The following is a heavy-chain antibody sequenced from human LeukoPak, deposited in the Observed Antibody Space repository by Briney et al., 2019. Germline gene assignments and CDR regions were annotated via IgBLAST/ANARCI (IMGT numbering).Heavy chain of an antibody. CDR2: IYYSGST. D-gene: IGHD1-14*01. Sequence: SETLSLTCTVSGGSISSSSYYWGWIRQPPGKGLEWIGSIYYSGSTYYNPSLKSRVTISVDTSKNQFSLKLSSVTAADTAVYYCARDRRFLPRRFDYWGQGTLVTVSS. V-gene: IGHV4-39*07. J-gene: IGHJ4*02. CDR1: GGSISSSSYY. CDR3: ARDRRFLPRRFDY.